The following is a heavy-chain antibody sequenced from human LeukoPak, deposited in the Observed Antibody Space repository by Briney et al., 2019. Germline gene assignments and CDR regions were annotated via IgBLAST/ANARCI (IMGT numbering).Heavy chain of an antibody. CDR1: GGSFSDYY. CDR2: INHSGST. Sequence: SETLSLTCAVSGGSFSDYYWNWIRQPPGKGLEWIGEINHSGSTNCNPSLKSRLTISVDTSKNHFSLNLSSVTAEDTAVYYCATDASGYFGPWGQGTLVTVSS. CDR3: ATDASGYFGP. V-gene: IGHV4-34*01. D-gene: IGHD5-12*01. J-gene: IGHJ5*02.